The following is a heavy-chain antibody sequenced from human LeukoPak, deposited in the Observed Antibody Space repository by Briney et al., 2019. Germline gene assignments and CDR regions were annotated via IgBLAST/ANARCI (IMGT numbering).Heavy chain of an antibody. CDR1: GFTFKNFA. CDR2: VSGTGENI. CDR3: VKEPSGANVVPADAFDF. V-gene: IGHV3-23*01. J-gene: IGHJ3*01. D-gene: IGHD2-2*01. Sequence: GGSLRLSCVASGFTFKNFAMNWVRQAPGKGLEWVSGVSGTGENIYYGDSVRGRFTISRDNSRNTLYLQMNSLRVDDMGVYYCVKEPSGANVVPADAFDFWGQGTMVTVSS.